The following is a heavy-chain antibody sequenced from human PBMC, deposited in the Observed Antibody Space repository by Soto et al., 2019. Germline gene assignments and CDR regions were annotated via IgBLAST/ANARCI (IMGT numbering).Heavy chain of an antibody. CDR2: ISAYNGNT. V-gene: IGHV1-18*01. CDR1: GYTFTSYG. CDR3: ARDIPVWDSGSYAFDI. D-gene: IGHD1-26*01. Sequence: ASVKVSCKASGYTFTSYGISWVRQAPGQGLEWMGWISAYNGNTNYAQKLQGRVTMTTDTSTSTAYMELRSLRSDDTAVYYCARDIPVWDSGSYAFDIWGQGTMVTVSS. J-gene: IGHJ3*02.